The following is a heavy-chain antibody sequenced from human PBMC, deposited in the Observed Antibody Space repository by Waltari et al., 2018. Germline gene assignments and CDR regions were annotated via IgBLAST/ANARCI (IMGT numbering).Heavy chain of an antibody. D-gene: IGHD1-26*01. CDR1: GGSISSSSYY. CDR2: IYYSGNT. CDR3: APLVGATYGNWFDP. Sequence: QLQLQESGPGLVKPSETLSLTCTVSGGSISSSSYYWGWIRQPPGKGLEWIGSIYYSGNTYYNPALKSRVTISVDTYKNQFSLKLNSVTTADTAVYYCAPLVGATYGNWFDPWGQGILVTVSS. V-gene: IGHV4-39*01. J-gene: IGHJ5*02.